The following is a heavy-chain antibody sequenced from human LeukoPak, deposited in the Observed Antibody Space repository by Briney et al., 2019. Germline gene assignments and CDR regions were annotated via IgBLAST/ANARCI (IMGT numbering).Heavy chain of an antibody. CDR1: GFTFSSYS. D-gene: IGHD3-22*01. CDR3: ARDNYDSSTPYYFDY. CDR2: ISGSGGST. Sequence: PGGSLRLSCAASGFTFSSYSMSWVRQAPGKGLEWVSAISGSGGSTYYADSVKGRFTISRDNSKNTLYLQMNSLRAEDTAVYYCARDNYDSSTPYYFDYWGQGTLVTVSS. J-gene: IGHJ4*02. V-gene: IGHV3-23*01.